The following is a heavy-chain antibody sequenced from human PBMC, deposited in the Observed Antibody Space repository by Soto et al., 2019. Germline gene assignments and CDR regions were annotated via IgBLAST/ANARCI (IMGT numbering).Heavy chain of an antibody. D-gene: IGHD6-6*01. CDR1: GGSIGSGGYY. CDR2: IYYSGST. V-gene: IGHV4-31*03. J-gene: IGHJ4*02. Sequence: SETLSLTCTVSGGSIGSGGYYWSWIRQHPGKGLEWIGYIYYSGSTYYNPSLKSRVTISVDTSKNQFSLKLSSVTAADTAVYYCARSRGGQLVLDYWGQGTMVTVSS. CDR3: ARSRGGQLVLDY.